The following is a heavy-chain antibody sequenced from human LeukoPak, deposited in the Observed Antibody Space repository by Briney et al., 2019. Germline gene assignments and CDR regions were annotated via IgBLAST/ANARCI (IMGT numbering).Heavy chain of an antibody. CDR3: ARDDSVYRIAAAGTNY. V-gene: IGHV3-30-3*01. J-gene: IGHJ4*02. D-gene: IGHD6-13*01. Sequence: GGSLRLSCAASGFTFSSYAMHWVRQAPGKGLEWVAVISYDGSNKYYADPVKGRFTISRDNSKNTLYLQMNSLRAEDTAVYYCARDDSVYRIAAAGTNYWGQGTLVTVSS. CDR1: GFTFSSYA. CDR2: ISYDGSNK.